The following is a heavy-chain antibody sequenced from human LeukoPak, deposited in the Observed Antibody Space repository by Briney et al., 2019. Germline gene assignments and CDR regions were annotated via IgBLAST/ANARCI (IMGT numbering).Heavy chain of an antibody. CDR3: ATGGYFLDY. Sequence: GGSLRLSCAGSGFTFSNAWMNWVRQAPGRGLEWVGRIKSKVDGGTTDYAAPVKGRFTISRDDSKNTEFLQVNSLQSEDTAVYFCATGGYFLDYWGQGTLVTVSS. D-gene: IGHD3-16*01. V-gene: IGHV3-15*01. CDR1: GFTFSNAW. J-gene: IGHJ4*02. CDR2: IKSKVDGGTT.